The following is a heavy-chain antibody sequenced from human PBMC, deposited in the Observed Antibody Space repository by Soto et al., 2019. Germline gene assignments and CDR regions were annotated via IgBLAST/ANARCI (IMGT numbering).Heavy chain of an antibody. CDR3: GRLNGAAAGDGDN. CDR2: VYHSGST. J-gene: IGHJ4*02. D-gene: IGHD6-25*01. CDR1: GGSISSSNW. Sequence: QVQLQESGPGLVKPSGTLSLTCAVSGGSISSSNWWSWVRQPPGKGLEWIGEVYHSGSTHYNPSPXXRXXISVDTANNRFSLHLASVTAADTAVYYCGRLNGAAAGDGDNRGQGTLVTVSS. V-gene: IGHV4-4*02.